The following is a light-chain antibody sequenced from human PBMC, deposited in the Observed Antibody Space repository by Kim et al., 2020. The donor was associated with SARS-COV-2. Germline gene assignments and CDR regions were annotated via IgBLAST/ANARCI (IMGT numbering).Light chain of an antibody. Sequence: GQSITISCAGSSSDIGKYSYVSWYQQRPGDAPKLIIYDVNNRPSGASSRFSGSKSGNTASLTVSGLQAADEADYYCRSFTSSYTYVFGTGTQLTVL. V-gene: IGLV2-14*03. CDR3: RSFTSSYTYV. CDR1: SSDIGKYSY. CDR2: DVN. J-gene: IGLJ1*01.